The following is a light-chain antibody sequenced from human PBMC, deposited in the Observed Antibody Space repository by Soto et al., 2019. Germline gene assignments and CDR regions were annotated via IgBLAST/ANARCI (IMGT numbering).Light chain of an antibody. Sequence: QPVLTQPPSASGTPGQRVTISCSGSSSNIGINTVNWYQHLPGTAPKLLIYNNSQRPSGVPDRFSGSKSGTSASLAISGLQSEDEADYYCAAWDDSLNGGVFGGGTKLTVL. V-gene: IGLV1-44*01. CDR1: SSNIGINT. J-gene: IGLJ3*02. CDR3: AAWDDSLNGGV. CDR2: NNS.